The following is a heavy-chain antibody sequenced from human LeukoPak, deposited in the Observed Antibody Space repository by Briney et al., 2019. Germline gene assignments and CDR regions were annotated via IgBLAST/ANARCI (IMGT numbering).Heavy chain of an antibody. CDR3: ARDRYSYGPYYYYYGMDV. CDR2: ISAYNGNT. CDR1: GYTFTIYG. D-gene: IGHD5-18*01. J-gene: IGHJ6*02. V-gene: IGHV1-18*01. Sequence: GASVKVSCKASGYTFTIYGISWVRQAPGQGLEWMGWISAYNGNTNYAQKLQGRVTMTTDTSTSTAYMELRSLRSDDTAVYYCARDRYSYGPYYYYYGMDVWGQGTTVTISS.